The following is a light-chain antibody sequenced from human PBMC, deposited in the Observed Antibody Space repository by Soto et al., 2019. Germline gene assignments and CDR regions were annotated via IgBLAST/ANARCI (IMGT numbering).Light chain of an antibody. J-gene: IGKJ1*01. CDR3: QQYNNYSWT. CDR1: QSISSW. Sequence: DIQMTQSPSTLSASVGDRVTITCRASQSISSWLAWYQQKPGKAPKLLIYTASNLDSGVPSRFSGSGSGTEFTLTISSLEPDDFATYYCQQYNNYSWTFGQGTKVEIK. CDR2: TAS. V-gene: IGKV1-5*03.